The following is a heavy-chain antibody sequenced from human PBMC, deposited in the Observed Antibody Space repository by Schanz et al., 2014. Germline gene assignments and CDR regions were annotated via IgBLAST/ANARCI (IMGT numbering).Heavy chain of an antibody. CDR1: GFSFSSYS. CDR3: ARDSGPYYDKSMDV. V-gene: IGHV3-23*04. J-gene: IGHJ6*02. CDR2: PSGSGGST. Sequence: EADLVESGGGLIQRGESLRLSCSASGFSFSSYSMNWVRQAPGKGLEWVSAPSGSGGSTYYADSVKGRFTISRDNSKNTLYLQMNSLRAEDTALYYCARDSGPYYDKSMDVWGQGTTVAVSS. D-gene: IGHD3-9*01.